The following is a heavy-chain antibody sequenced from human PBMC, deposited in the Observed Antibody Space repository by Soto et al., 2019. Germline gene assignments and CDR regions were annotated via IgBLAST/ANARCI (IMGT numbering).Heavy chain of an antibody. D-gene: IGHD4-4*01. CDR2: INHSGST. Sequence: SETLSLTCTVSGASISGFYWSWIRQPPGKGLEWIGEINHSGSTNYNPSLKSRVTISVDTSKNQFSLKLSSVTAADTAVYYCARIGPYSNYRNWFDPWGQGTLVTVSS. J-gene: IGHJ5*02. CDR1: GASISGFY. V-gene: IGHV4-34*01. CDR3: ARIGPYSNYRNWFDP.